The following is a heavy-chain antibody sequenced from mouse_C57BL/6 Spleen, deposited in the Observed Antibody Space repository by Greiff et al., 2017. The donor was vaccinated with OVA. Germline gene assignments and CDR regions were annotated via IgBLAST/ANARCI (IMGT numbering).Heavy chain of an antibody. CDR2: IHPNSGST. V-gene: IGHV1-64*01. D-gene: IGHD3-2*02. CDR3: ASYSSGYLFDY. J-gene: IGHJ2*01. Sequence: QVHVKQPGAELVKPGASVKLSCKASGYTFTSYWMHWVKQRPGQGLEWIGMIHPNSGSTNYNEKFKSKATLTVDKSSSTAYMQLSSLTSEDSAVDYCASYSSGYLFDYWGQGTTLTVSS. CDR1: GYTFTSYW.